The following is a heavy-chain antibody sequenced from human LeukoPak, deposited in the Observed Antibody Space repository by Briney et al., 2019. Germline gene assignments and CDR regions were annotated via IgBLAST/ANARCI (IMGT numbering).Heavy chain of an antibody. CDR3: ARDPVLCSSTSCRRLDY. V-gene: IGHV4-4*07. D-gene: IGHD2-2*01. J-gene: IGHJ4*02. Sequence: SETLSLTCTVSGGSISSYYWSWIRQPAGKGLEWIGRIYTSGGTNYNPSLKSRVTMSVDTSKNQFSLKLSSVTAADTAVYYCARDPVLCSSTSCRRLDYWGQGTLVTVSS. CDR2: IYTSGGT. CDR1: GGSISSYY.